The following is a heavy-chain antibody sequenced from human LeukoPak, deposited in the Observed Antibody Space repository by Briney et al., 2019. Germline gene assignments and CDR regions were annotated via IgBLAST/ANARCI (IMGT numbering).Heavy chain of an antibody. D-gene: IGHD4-17*01. CDR1: GYTFTIYG. Sequence: ASVNVSFTASGYTFTIYGISWVRQAPGQGLEWMGWISAYNGNTNYAQKLQGRVTMTTDTSTSTAYMELRSLRSDDTAVYYCASHKYDYGVLGFDYWGQGTLVTVSS. V-gene: IGHV1-18*01. CDR3: ASHKYDYGVLGFDY. CDR2: ISAYNGNT. J-gene: IGHJ4*02.